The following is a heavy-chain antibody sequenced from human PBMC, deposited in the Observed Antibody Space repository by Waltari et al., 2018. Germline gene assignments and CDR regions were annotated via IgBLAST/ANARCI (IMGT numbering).Heavy chain of an antibody. Sequence: QVQLVESGGGMVQPGRSLRLSCSASGFTFSSYAMHWVRQAPGKGLEWVAVISYDGSNKYYADSVKGRFTISRDNSKNTLYLQMNSLRAEDTAVYYCARDKHASIDYWGQGTLVTVSS. CDR1: GFTFSSYA. D-gene: IGHD3-16*01. V-gene: IGHV3-30*01. CDR2: ISYDGSNK. J-gene: IGHJ4*02. CDR3: ARDKHASIDY.